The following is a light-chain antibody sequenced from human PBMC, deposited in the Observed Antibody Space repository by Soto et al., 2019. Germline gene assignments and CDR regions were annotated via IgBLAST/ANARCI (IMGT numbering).Light chain of an antibody. CDR1: QSISSY. Sequence: DIEMTQSPSSLSASVGDRVTITCRASQSISSYLNWYQQKPGNAPNLLIYAASTLQSGVPSRFSAYGSETDFTLTISNLQAEDFATYYWQQSYTTPRTFGQGTMVEVK. J-gene: IGKJ1*01. CDR2: AAS. V-gene: IGKV1-39*01. CDR3: QQSYTTPRT.